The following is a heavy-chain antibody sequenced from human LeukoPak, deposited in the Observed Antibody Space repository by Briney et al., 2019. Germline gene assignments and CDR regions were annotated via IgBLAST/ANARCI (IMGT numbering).Heavy chain of an antibody. J-gene: IGHJ4*02. CDR2: INNEESTI. D-gene: IGHD6-13*01. CDR3: ARGYSSNYRVDY. CDR1: GFTFSNYW. V-gene: IGHV3-74*03. Sequence: AVGSLRLSCAVSGFTFSNYWMHWVRQAPGKGLVWVSRINNEESTITYADSVKGRFTVSRDNAKNTLYLQMNSLRDEDTAVYYCARGYSSNYRVDYWGQGTLVTVSS.